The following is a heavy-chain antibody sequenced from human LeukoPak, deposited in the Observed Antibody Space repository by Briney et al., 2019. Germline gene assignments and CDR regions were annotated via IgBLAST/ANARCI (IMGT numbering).Heavy chain of an antibody. J-gene: IGHJ4*02. V-gene: IGHV4-39*01. CDR1: GGSISSVTHF. CDR3: ARSLAHCCSAGCSYYFDY. D-gene: IGHD2-2*01. Sequence: PSETLSLTCAVSGGSISSVTHFWGWIRQPPGKGLEWIANIYYSGSTYYNPSLKSRVTISVDTSKNQFSLNLSSVTAADTAIYYCARSLAHCCSAGCSYYFDYWGQGTLVTVSS. CDR2: IYYSGST.